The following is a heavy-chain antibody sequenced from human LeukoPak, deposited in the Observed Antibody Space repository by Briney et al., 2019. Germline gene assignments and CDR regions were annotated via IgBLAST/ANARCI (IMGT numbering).Heavy chain of an antibody. D-gene: IGHD1-26*01. CDR2: VHLSGAT. CDR1: GGSISSTNW. Sequence: PSETLSLTCGVSGGSISSTNWWSWVRQPPGKGLEWIGEVHLSGATNYNPSLESRVSMSIDKSKNHLSLEVTSVTAADTAIYYCTRESGAFSPFGFWGQGTLLTVSS. CDR3: TRESGAFSPFGF. J-gene: IGHJ4*02. V-gene: IGHV4-4*02.